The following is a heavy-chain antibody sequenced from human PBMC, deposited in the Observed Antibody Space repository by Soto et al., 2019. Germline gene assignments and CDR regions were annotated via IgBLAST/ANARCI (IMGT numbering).Heavy chain of an antibody. V-gene: IGHV3-7*03. CDR1: GFTFSSYW. Sequence: EVQLVESGGGLVKPGGSLRLSCAASGFTFSSYWMSWVRQAPGKGLEWVANIKQDGSEKYYVDSVKGRFTISRDNAKNSLYLQMNSLRAEDTAVYYCARDRYRYSSSRGLGYWGQGTLVTVSS. J-gene: IGHJ4*02. D-gene: IGHD6-6*01. CDR2: IKQDGSEK. CDR3: ARDRYRYSSSRGLGY.